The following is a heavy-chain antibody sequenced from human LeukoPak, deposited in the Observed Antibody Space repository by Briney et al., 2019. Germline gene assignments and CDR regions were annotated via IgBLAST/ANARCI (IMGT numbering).Heavy chain of an antibody. CDR2: ISSSSSYI. CDR3: ARGVGAPGDYYYYYMDV. V-gene: IGHV3-21*01. CDR1: GFTFSSYS. J-gene: IGHJ6*03. Sequence: PGGSLRLSCAASGFTFSSYSMNWVRQAPGKGLEWVASISSSSSYIYYADSVKGRFTISRDNAKNLLYLQMNSLRAEDTAVYYCARGVGAPGDYYYYYMDVWGKGTTVTVSS. D-gene: IGHD1-26*01.